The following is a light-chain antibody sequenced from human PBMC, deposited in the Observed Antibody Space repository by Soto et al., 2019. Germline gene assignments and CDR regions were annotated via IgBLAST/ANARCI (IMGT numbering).Light chain of an antibody. J-gene: IGKJ5*01. V-gene: IGKV3-15*01. CDR1: QSVSSY. CDR3: QQYNDWPSIT. CDR2: GAS. Sequence: EIVMTKSPATLSVSPGERATLSCRASQSVSSYLAWYQQKPGQAPRLLIYGASTRATGIPARFSGSGSGTEFTLTISSLQSEDFAVYYCQQYNDWPSITFGQGTRLEI.